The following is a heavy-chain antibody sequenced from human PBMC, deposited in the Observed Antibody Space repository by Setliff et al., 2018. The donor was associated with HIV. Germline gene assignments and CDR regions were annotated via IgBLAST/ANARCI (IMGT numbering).Heavy chain of an antibody. CDR3: ARVGSSPPEHFDY. CDR1: GFTFKDYY. V-gene: IGHV1-69-2*01. J-gene: IGHJ4*01. Sequence: GASVKVSCKASGFTFKDYYMHWVQQAPGKGLEWMGRLDPEDGETIYAEKFLGRLTISTDMSTYTVFMEVNNLRSEDTAVYFCARVGSSPPEHFDYWGQGTLVTVSS. D-gene: IGHD1-26*01. CDR2: LDPEDGET.